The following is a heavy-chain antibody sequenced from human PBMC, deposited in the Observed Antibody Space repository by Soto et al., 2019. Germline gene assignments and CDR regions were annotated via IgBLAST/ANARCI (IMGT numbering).Heavy chain of an antibody. J-gene: IGHJ4*02. D-gene: IGHD3-22*01. Sequence: SDTLSLTFTVSGGSIIRYYWSWIRQPAGKGLGCSGRIYTSGSTNYNPSLKSRVTMSVDTSKNQFSLKLSSVTAADTAVYYCAGTSGTPDYYDSSGYSTWVVDYWGQGTLVTVSS. CDR1: GGSIIRYY. CDR3: AGTSGTPDYYDSSGYSTWVVDY. CDR2: IYTSGST. V-gene: IGHV4-4*07.